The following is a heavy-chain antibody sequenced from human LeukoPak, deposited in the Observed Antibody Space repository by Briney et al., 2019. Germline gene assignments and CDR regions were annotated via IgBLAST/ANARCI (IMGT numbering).Heavy chain of an antibody. CDR1: GGSIISSIYC. Sequence: PSETLSLTCTVSGGSIISSIYCWGWLRQPPGKGLEWIGSIYSSGSTYYNPSLKSRVTISVDTSKNQFSLKLSSVTAADTAVYYCARKASDPWGQGTLVTVSS. CDR2: IYSSGST. CDR3: ARKASDP. J-gene: IGHJ5*02. V-gene: IGHV4-39*01.